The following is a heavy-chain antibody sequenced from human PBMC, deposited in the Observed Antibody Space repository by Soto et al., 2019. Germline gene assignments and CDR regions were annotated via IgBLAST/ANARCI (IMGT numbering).Heavy chain of an antibody. Sequence: GGSLRLSCAASGFTFSSYAMSWVRQAPGKGLEWVSAISGSGGSTYYADSVKGRFTISRDNSKNTLYLQMNSLRAEDTAVYYCAKVRIYCSGGSCYYGALDYWGQGTLVTVSS. CDR2: ISGSGGST. J-gene: IGHJ4*02. D-gene: IGHD2-15*01. CDR3: AKVRIYCSGGSCYYGALDY. V-gene: IGHV3-23*01. CDR1: GFTFSSYA.